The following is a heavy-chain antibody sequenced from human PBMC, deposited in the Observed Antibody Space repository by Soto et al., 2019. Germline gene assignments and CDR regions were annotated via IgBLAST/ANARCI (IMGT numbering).Heavy chain of an antibody. CDR1: GFTFSSYS. CDR3: AREGGSIVGTTSAFDI. V-gene: IGHV3-21*01. Sequence: EVQLVESGGGLVKPGGSLRLSCAASGFTFSSYSMNWVRQAPGKGLEWVSSISSSSSYIYYADSVKGRFTISRDNAKNSLYLQMYSLRAEDTAVYYCAREGGSIVGTTSAFDIWGQGTMVTVSS. D-gene: IGHD1-26*01. J-gene: IGHJ3*02. CDR2: ISSSSSYI.